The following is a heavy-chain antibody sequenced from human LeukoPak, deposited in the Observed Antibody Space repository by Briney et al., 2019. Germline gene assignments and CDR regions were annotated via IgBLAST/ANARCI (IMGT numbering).Heavy chain of an antibody. D-gene: IGHD1-26*01. CDR3: AKDSGELLPDY. V-gene: IGHV1-69*05. CDR1: GGTFSSYA. Sequence: ASVKVSCKASGGTFSSYAISWVRQAPGQGLEWMGRIIPIFGTANYAQKFQGRVTITTDESTSTAYMELSSLRAEDTAVYYCAKDSGELLPDYWGQGTLVTVSS. CDR2: IIPIFGTA. J-gene: IGHJ4*02.